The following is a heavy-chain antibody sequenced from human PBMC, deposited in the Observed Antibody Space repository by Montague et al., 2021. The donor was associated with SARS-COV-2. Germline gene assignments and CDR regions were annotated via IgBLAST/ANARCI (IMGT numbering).Heavy chain of an antibody. CDR1: GGSIYSYY. Sequence: SETLSLTCTVSGGSIYSYYWSWVRQPPGKGLEWIGHVSHKGSTNSNPSLKSRVTISVGTSNNYFSLRLSSVTAADTAVYYCVRATQYDDVNAWDDWFDPWGQGTLVTVSS. CDR3: VRATQYDDVNAWDDWFDP. J-gene: IGHJ5*02. D-gene: IGHD3-16*01. V-gene: IGHV4-59*01. CDR2: VSHKGST.